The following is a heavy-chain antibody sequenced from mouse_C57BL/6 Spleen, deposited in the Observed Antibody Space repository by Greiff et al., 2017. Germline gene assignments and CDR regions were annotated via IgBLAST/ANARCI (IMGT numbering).Heavy chain of an antibody. CDR1: GYAFTNYL. CDR2: INPGSGGT. V-gene: IGHV1-54*01. Sequence: VQLQQSGAELVRPGTSVKVSCKASGYAFTNYLIEWVKQRPGQGLEWIGVINPGSGGTNYNEKFKGKATLTADKSSSTAYMQLSSLTSEDSAVYFCARETGYFDVWGTGTTGTVSS. CDR3: ARETGYFDV. J-gene: IGHJ1*03.